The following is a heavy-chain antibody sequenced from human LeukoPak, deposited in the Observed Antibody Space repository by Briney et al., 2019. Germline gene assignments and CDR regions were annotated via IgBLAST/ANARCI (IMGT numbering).Heavy chain of an antibody. V-gene: IGHV3-23*01. CDR2: ISGSGGST. J-gene: IGHJ4*02. Sequence: QPGGSLRLSCAASGFTFSSYAMSWVRQAPGKGLEWVSAISGSGGSTYYADSVKDRFTISRDNSKNTLYLQMNSLRAEDTAVYYCAKAHLDYGGTHLDYWGQGTLVTVSS. CDR1: GFTFSSYA. CDR3: AKAHLDYGGTHLDY. D-gene: IGHD4-17*01.